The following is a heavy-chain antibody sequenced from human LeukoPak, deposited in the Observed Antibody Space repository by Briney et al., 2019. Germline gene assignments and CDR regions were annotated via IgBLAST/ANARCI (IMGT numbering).Heavy chain of an antibody. Sequence: SETLSLTCTVSGGSISIYYWSWFRQPPGKGLEWIGYIHHSGNTNYNPSLNSRVTMSVDASKNQFSLKLSSVTAADTAVYYCARQPSSWFTSFDSWGQGTLVTVSS. CDR2: IHHSGNT. CDR1: GGSISIYY. CDR3: ARQPSSWFTSFDS. J-gene: IGHJ4*02. D-gene: IGHD6-13*01. V-gene: IGHV4-59*01.